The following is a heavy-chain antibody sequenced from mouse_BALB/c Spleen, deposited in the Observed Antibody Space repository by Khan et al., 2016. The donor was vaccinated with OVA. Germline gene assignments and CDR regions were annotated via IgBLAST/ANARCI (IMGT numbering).Heavy chain of an antibody. CDR2: IWSGGTT. D-gene: IGHD2-4*01. CDR1: GFSLTTYG. CDR3: ARNYDYDEGLAY. Sequence: QMQLEESGPGLVQPSQSLSITCTVSGFSLTTYGVHWVRQSPGKGLEWLGVIWSGGTTDYSAAFISRLSITKDNSKSQVFFKMNSLQANDTAIYYCARNYDYDEGLAYWGQVTLVTVSA. V-gene: IGHV2-2*02. J-gene: IGHJ3*01.